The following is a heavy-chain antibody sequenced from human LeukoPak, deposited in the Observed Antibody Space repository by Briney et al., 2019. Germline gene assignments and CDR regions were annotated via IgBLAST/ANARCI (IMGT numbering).Heavy chain of an antibody. J-gene: IGHJ1*01. CDR1: GFTVSGNY. Sequence: GGSLRLSCAASGFTVSGNYMSWVRQAPGKGLEWVSVFYSGGNTYYADSVKGRFTISRDNSKNTLYLQMSSLRAEDTAVYYLARSSDAIIYFQHWGQGTLVTVSS. CDR3: ARSSDAIIYFQH. D-gene: IGHD3-9*01. CDR2: FYSGGNT. V-gene: IGHV3-53*01.